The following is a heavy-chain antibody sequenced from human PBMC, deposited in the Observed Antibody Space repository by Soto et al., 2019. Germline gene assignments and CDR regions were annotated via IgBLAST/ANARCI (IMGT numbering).Heavy chain of an antibody. D-gene: IGHD2-2*01. Sequence: GGSLRLSCAASGFTFSSYAMSWVRQAPGKGLEWVSAISGSGGSTYYADSVKGRFTISRDNSKNTLYLQMNSLRAEDTAVYYCAKDPILTAGIVVVPAAIRSGDYWGQGTLVTVSS. CDR1: GFTFSSYA. V-gene: IGHV3-23*01. J-gene: IGHJ4*02. CDR2: ISGSGGST. CDR3: AKDPILTAGIVVVPAAIRSGDY.